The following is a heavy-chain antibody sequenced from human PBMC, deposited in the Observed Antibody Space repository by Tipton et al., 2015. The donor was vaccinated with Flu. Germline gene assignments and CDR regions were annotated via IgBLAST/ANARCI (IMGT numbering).Heavy chain of an antibody. CDR2: IYYSGNT. Sequence: TLSLTCTVSGGSIISSSFYWGWIRQPPGKGLEWIGNIYYSGNTYYNPPLKSRVTVSVDTSKNQFSLKLSSMTAADTAVYYCARGQGNSGWRYFDDWGQGTLVTVSS. CDR3: ARGQGNSGWRYFDD. CDR1: GGSIISSSFY. V-gene: IGHV4-39*07. J-gene: IGHJ4*02. D-gene: IGHD6-19*01.